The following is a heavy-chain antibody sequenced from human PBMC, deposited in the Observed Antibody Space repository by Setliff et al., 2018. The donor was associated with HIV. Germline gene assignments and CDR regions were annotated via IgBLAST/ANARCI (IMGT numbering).Heavy chain of an antibody. CDR1: GYSFTNYY. Sequence: GASVKVSCKASGYSFTNYYIHWVRQAPGQGLEWLGWISPYNGNTKYAEKFQGRVTITRDTSASTAYMELSSLRSEDTAVYYCARDRRPAGINYGYGYLDDWGQGTLVTVSS. CDR2: ISPYNGNT. J-gene: IGHJ4*02. CDR3: ARDRRPAGINYGYGYLDD. V-gene: IGHV1-18*04. D-gene: IGHD2-2*02.